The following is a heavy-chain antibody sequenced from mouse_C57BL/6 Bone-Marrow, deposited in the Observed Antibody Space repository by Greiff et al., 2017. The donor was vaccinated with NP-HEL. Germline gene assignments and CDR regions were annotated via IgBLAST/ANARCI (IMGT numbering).Heavy chain of an antibody. CDR1: GFSLTSYA. CDR2: IWTGGGT. D-gene: IGHD1-1*01. Sequence: VQLQQSGPGLVAPSQSLSITCTVSGFSLTSYAISWVRQPPGKGLEWLGVIWTGGGTNYNSALKSRLSISKDNSKSQVFLKMNSLQTDDTARYYCARNYYYGSSPYYFDYWGQGTTLTVSS. CDR3: ARNYYYGSSPYYFDY. V-gene: IGHV2-9-1*01. J-gene: IGHJ2*01.